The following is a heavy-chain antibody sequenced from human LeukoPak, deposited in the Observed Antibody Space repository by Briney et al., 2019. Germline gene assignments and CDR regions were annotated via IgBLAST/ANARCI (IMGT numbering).Heavy chain of an antibody. CDR3: AKGYDSSGYYHDY. V-gene: IGHV3-23*01. CDR1: GFTFSSYG. D-gene: IGHD3-22*01. J-gene: IGHJ4*02. Sequence: PGGSLRLSCAASGFTFSSYGMSWVRQAPGKGLEWVSAISGSGGSTYYADSVKGRFTISRDNSKNTLYLQMNSLRAEDTAVYYCAKGYDSSGYYHDYWGQGTLVTVSS. CDR2: ISGSGGST.